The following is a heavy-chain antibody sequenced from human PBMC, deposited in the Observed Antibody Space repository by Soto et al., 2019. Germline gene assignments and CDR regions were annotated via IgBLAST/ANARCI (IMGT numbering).Heavy chain of an antibody. CDR2: MNPNSGNT. CDR1: GYTFTSYD. J-gene: IGHJ5*02. CDR3: ARSPIRRRNWFDP. Sequence: GSVKDCFKASGYTFTSYDINWVRQATGQGLEWMGWMNPNSGNTGYAQKFQGRVTMTRNTSISTAYMELSSLRSEDTAVYYCARSPIRRRNWFDPWGQGTLVTVSS. V-gene: IGHV1-8*01.